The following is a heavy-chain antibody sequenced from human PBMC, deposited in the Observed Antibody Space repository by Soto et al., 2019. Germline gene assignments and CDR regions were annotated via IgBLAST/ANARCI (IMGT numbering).Heavy chain of an antibody. J-gene: IGHJ4*02. CDR1: GYSFTSYY. D-gene: IGHD1-26*01. Sequence: QVQLVQSGAEVRKPVASVKVSCRASGYSFTSYYMHWVRQAPGQGLEWVGIINPSGDGTTYTQKFQGRATVYRDTSTSTVYLELSSLTSEDAAVYYCTRSYSGGAGVDFWGQGTLVTVSS. CDR3: TRSYSGGAGVDF. CDR2: INPSGDGT. V-gene: IGHV1-46*01.